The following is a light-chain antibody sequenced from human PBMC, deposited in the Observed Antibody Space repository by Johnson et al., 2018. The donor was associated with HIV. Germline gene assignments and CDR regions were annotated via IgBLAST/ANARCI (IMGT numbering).Light chain of an antibody. CDR2: DNN. V-gene: IGLV1-51*01. CDR1: SSNIGNNY. Sequence: SVLTQPPSVSAAPGQKVTISCSGSSSNIGNNYVSWYQQLPGTAPKLLIYDNNKRPSGIPDRFSGSTSGTSATLGITGLQTGDEADYYCGTWDSSLSARYVFGTGTKVTVL. J-gene: IGLJ1*01. CDR3: GTWDSSLSARYV.